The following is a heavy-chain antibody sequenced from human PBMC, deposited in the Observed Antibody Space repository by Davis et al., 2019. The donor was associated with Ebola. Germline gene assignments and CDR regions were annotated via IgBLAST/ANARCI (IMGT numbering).Heavy chain of an antibody. J-gene: IGHJ4*02. CDR2: INHSGST. D-gene: IGHD3-9*01. CDR1: GGSFSGYY. CDR3: ARRMLRYFDRLGFGY. Sequence: MPGGSLRLSCAVYGGSFSGYYWSWIRQPPGKGLEWIGEINHSGSTNYNPSLKSRVTISVDTSKNQFSLKLSSVTAADTAVYYCARRMLRYFDRLGFGYWGQGTLVTVSS. V-gene: IGHV4-34*01.